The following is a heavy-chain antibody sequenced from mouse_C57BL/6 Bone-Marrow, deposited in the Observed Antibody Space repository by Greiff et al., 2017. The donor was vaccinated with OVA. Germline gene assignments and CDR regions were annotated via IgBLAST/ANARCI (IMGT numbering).Heavy chain of an antibody. V-gene: IGHV1-82*01. CDR3: ARSLFITTVVADFDV. J-gene: IGHJ1*03. D-gene: IGHD1-1*01. Sequence: VQRVESGPELVKPGASVKISCKASGYAFSSSWMNWVKQRPGKGLEWIGRIYPGDGDTNYNGKFKGKATLTADKSSSTAYMQLSSLTSEDSAVYFCARSLFITTVVADFDVWGTGTTVTVYS. CDR2: IYPGDGDT. CDR1: GYAFSSSW.